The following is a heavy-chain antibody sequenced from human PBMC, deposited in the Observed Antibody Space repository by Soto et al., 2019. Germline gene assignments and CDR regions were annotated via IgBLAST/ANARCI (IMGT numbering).Heavy chain of an antibody. Sequence: QVQLVESGGGVVQPGRSLRLSCAASGFTFSSYGMHWVRQAPGKGLEWVAVISYDGSNKYYADSVKGRFTISRDNSKNTLYLQMNSLRAEDTAVYYCAKDHLDCSGGSCYSHYYYGMDVWGQGTTVTVSS. CDR2: ISYDGSNK. J-gene: IGHJ6*02. D-gene: IGHD2-15*01. CDR1: GFTFSSYG. V-gene: IGHV3-30*18. CDR3: AKDHLDCSGGSCYSHYYYGMDV.